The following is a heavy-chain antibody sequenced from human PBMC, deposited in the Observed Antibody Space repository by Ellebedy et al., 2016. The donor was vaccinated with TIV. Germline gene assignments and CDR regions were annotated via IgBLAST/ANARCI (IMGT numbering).Heavy chain of an antibody. J-gene: IGHJ3*02. CDR1: GFTFSAYY. CDR3: AREVWFSFDI. CDR2: IGTSTTHT. V-gene: IGHV3-11*05. Sequence: GGSLRLSXAASGFTFSAYYMSWIRQAPGKGLEWVSHIGTSTTHTNYADSAKGRFTISRDNAKNSLYLQMNSLSADDTAVYYCAREVWFSFDIWGQGTVVTVSS. D-gene: IGHD3-9*01.